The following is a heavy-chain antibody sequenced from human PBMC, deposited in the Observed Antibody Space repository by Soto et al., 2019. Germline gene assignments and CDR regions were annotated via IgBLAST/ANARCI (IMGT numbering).Heavy chain of an antibody. V-gene: IGHV4-59*08. CDR2: IYYTGTT. Sequence: SETLSLTCTVSGGSISPYYWSWIRQSPGKGLEWIGYIYYTGTTRYNPSLKSRVTILVDTSKNQFSLKLSSVTAADTAVYYCARLGGYYQALDTWGQGALVTVS. CDR3: ARLGGYYQALDT. CDR1: GGSISPYY. J-gene: IGHJ5*02. D-gene: IGHD3-22*01.